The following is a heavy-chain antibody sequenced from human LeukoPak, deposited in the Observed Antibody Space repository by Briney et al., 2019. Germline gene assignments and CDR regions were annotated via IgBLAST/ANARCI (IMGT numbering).Heavy chain of an antibody. J-gene: IGHJ1*01. CDR2: INPNSGGT. D-gene: IGHD3-22*01. V-gene: IGHV1-2*02. Sequence: ASVKVSCKASGYTFTGYYMHWVRQAPGQGLEWMGWINPNSGGTNYAQKFQGRVTMTRDTSISTAYKELSRLRSDDTAVYYCARSAHYYDSSGYFSEYFQHWGQGTLVTVSS. CDR1: GYTFTGYY. CDR3: ARSAHYYDSSGYFSEYFQH.